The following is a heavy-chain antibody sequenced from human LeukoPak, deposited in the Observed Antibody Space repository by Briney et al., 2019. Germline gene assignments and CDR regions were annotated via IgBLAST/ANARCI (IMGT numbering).Heavy chain of an antibody. D-gene: IGHD3-22*01. CDR3: ARSRGYYYDTPFDY. CDR2: IYYSGST. Sequence: PSETLSLTCTVSGGSISSDYWSWIRQPPGKGLEWIGYIYYSGSTNYNPSLKSRVTISVDTSKNQFSLKLSSVTAADTAVYYCARSRGYYYDTPFDYRGQGTLVTVSS. CDR1: GGSISSDY. V-gene: IGHV4-59*01. J-gene: IGHJ4*02.